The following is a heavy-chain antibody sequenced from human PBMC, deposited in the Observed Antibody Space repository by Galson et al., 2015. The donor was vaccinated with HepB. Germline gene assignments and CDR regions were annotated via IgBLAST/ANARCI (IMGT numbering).Heavy chain of an antibody. CDR2: ISSSSSYI. V-gene: IGHV3-21*01. Sequence: SLRLSCAGSGFTFDNYALTWVRQAPGKGLEWVSSISSSSSYIYYADSVKGRFTISRDNAKNSLYLQMNSLRAEDTAVYYCARASYGSGSGYYYYMDVWGKGTTVTVSS. D-gene: IGHD3-10*01. CDR3: ARASYGSGSGYYYYMDV. J-gene: IGHJ6*03. CDR1: GFTFDNYA.